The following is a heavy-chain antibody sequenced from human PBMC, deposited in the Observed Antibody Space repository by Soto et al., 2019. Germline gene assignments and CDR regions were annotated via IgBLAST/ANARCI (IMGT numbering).Heavy chain of an antibody. CDR2: INPGNGNT. J-gene: IGHJ4*02. CDR1: GYTFTSYG. V-gene: IGHV1-3*01. Sequence: EASVKVSCKASGYTFTSYGMNWVRQAPGRGLEWMGWINPGNGNTKYSQKFQGRVIIERDTSASTAYMELSSLRSEETAVYYWATYLPRGGGSYYAYWGQGTLVTV. D-gene: IGHD1-26*01. CDR3: ATYLPRGGGSYYAY.